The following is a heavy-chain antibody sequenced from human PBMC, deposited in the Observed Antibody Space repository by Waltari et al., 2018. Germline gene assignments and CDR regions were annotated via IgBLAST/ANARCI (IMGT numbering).Heavy chain of an antibody. D-gene: IGHD6-19*01. CDR3: ALGGQWLGLEFDY. CDR2: IYTSGST. CDR1: GGSISSGSYY. J-gene: IGHJ4*02. Sequence: QVQLQESGPGLVKPSQTLSLTCTVSGGSISSGSYYWIWIRQPAGKGLEWIGYIYTSGSTNYNPSLKSRVTISVDTSKNQFSLKLSSVTAADTAVYYCALGGQWLGLEFDYWGQGTLVTVSS. V-gene: IGHV4-61*09.